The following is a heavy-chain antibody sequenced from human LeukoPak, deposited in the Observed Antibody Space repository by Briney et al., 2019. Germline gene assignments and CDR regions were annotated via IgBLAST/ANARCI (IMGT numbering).Heavy chain of an antibody. CDR3: ARVRSVTPYYFEY. V-gene: IGHV4-4*07. CDR1: GGSINNYY. CDR2: LYTTGST. Sequence: SETLSLTCTVSGGSINNYYWSWIRQPAGKGLEWIGRLYTTGSTNYNPSLKSRVTMSVDTSTNQFSLKLSSVTAADTAVYYCARVRSVTPYYFEYWGQGTLVTVSS. D-gene: IGHD4-11*01. J-gene: IGHJ4*02.